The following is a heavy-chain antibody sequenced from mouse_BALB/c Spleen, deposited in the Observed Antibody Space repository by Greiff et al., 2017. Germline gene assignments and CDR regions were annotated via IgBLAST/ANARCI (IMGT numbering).Heavy chain of an antibody. CDR1: GYTFTSYY. J-gene: IGHJ3*01. V-gene: IGHV1S81*02. CDR3: TRSGTGKFAY. CDR2: INPSNGGT. Sequence: QVQLQQSGAELVKPGASVKLSCKASGYTFTSYYMYWVKQRPGQGLEWIGGINPSNGGTNFNEKFKSKATLTVDKSSSTAYMQLSSLTSEDSAVYYCTRSGTGKFAYWGQGTLVTVSA. D-gene: IGHD4-1*01.